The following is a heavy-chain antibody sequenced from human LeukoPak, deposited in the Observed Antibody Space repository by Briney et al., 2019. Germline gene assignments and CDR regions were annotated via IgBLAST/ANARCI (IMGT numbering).Heavy chain of an antibody. J-gene: IGHJ4*02. CDR2: IYPGNSHT. V-gene: IGHV5-51*01. D-gene: IGHD6-13*01. CDR3: AKLHATWYGDT. CDR1: GYNFATYW. Sequence: ESLKTSCQGSGYNFATYWTVWVREMPGKGLEWMGIIYPGNSHTRYSPSFQGQVTISADTSISTAYLHWSSLQSSDTAMYYCAKLHATWYGDTWGQGTLVAVSS.